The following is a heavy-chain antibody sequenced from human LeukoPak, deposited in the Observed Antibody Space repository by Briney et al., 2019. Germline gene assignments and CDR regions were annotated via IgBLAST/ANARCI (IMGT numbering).Heavy chain of an antibody. CDR1: GFTLSSYG. Sequence: GGSLRLSCAASGFTLSSYGMHWVRQAPGKGLEWVAVISYDGSNKYYADSVKGRFTISRDNAKNSLYLQMNSLRAEDTAVYYCARVRGGYPYNWFDPWGQGTLVTVSS. J-gene: IGHJ5*02. V-gene: IGHV3-30*03. CDR3: ARVRGGYPYNWFDP. D-gene: IGHD5-12*01. CDR2: ISYDGSNK.